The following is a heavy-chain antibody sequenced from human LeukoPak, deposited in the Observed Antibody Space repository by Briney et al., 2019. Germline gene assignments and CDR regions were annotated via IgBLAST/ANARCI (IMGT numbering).Heavy chain of an antibody. D-gene: IGHD3-22*01. CDR2: ISGNGGKI. CDR1: EFTFSNYA. CDR3: AKRDYYDSSGYAPLFDY. J-gene: IGHJ4*02. V-gene: IGHV3-23*01. Sequence: GGSLRLSCAASEFTFSNYAMAWVRQVPGEGLEWVSGISGNGGKIYYADSVKGRFTISRDNSKNTLYLQMNSLRGEDTAVYFCAKRDYYDSSGYAPLFDYWGQGTLVTVSP.